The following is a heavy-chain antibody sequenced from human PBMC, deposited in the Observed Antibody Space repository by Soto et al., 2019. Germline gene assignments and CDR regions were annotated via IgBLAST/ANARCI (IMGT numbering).Heavy chain of an antibody. CDR2: INPTVAYT. D-gene: IGHD6-13*01. Sequence: QVQLVQSGAEVKKPGASVKVSCKTSGYTFTSYYMHWVRQAPGQGLEWMGVINPTVAYTTYAQKFQGRVTMTRDTSTSTVYMELSSLTYEDTAVYYCARVKVGAAGSDNYYAMDVWGQGTTVTVSS. CDR1: GYTFTSYY. J-gene: IGHJ6*02. V-gene: IGHV1-46*03. CDR3: ARVKVGAAGSDNYYAMDV.